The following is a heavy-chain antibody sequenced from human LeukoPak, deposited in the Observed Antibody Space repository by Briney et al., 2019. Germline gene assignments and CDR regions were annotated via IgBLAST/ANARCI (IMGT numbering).Heavy chain of an antibody. CDR2: IIPIFGTA. D-gene: IGHD3-22*01. CDR1: GGTFSSYA. J-gene: IGHJ1*01. V-gene: IGHV1-69*06. Sequence: SVKVSCKASGGTFSSYAISWVRQAPGQGLEWMGGIIPIFGTANYAQKFQGRVTITADKSTSTAYMELSSLRSEDTAVYYCARTSYYYDSSGYYYGNFQHWGQGTLVTVSS. CDR3: ARTSYYYDSSGYYYGNFQH.